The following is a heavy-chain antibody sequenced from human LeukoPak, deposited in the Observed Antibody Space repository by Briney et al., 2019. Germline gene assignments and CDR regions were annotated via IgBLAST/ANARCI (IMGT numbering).Heavy chain of an antibody. CDR3: ARNMRNTAMVKDYYYGMDV. D-gene: IGHD5-18*01. Sequence: GGSLRLSCAASGFTFSSYAMHWVRQAPGKGLEWVAVISYDGSNKYYADSVKGQFTISRDNSKNTLYLQMNSLRAEDTAVYYCARNMRNTAMVKDYYYGMDVWGQGTTVTVSS. V-gene: IGHV3-30*04. CDR1: GFTFSSYA. J-gene: IGHJ6*02. CDR2: ISYDGSNK.